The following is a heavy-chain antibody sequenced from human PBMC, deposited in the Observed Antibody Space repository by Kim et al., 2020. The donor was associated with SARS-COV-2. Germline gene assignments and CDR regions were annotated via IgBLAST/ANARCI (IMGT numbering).Heavy chain of an antibody. Sequence: NNYYADSVKGRFTISRDNSKNTLYLQMNSLRAEDTAVYYCARAGTSWSIDHWGQGALVTVSS. J-gene: IGHJ4*02. CDR3: ARAGTSWSIDH. V-gene: IGHV3-33*01. CDR2: NN. D-gene: IGHD6-13*01.